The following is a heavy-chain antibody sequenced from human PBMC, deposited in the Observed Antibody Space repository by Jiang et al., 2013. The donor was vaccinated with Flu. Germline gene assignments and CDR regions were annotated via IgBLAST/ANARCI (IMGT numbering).Heavy chain of an antibody. D-gene: IGHD6-6*01. CDR2: IIPIFGTA. CDR1: GTFSSYA. Sequence: GTFSSYAISWVRQAPGQGLEWMGGIIPIFGTANYAQKFQGRVTITADESTSTAYMELSSLRSEDTAVYYCARGVGVSPYSSSDWFDPWGQGTLVTVSS. CDR3: ARGVGVSPYSSSDWFDP. J-gene: IGHJ5*02. V-gene: IGHV1-69*01.